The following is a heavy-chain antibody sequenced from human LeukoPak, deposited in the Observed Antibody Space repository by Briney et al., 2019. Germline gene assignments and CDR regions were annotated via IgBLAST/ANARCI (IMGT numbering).Heavy chain of an antibody. Sequence: GGSLRLPCAASGFTFSSYAMSWVRQAPGKGLEWVSAISGSGGSTYYADSVKGRFTISRDNSKNTLYLQMNSLRAEDTAVYYCARGLDSSGYYAPWGQGTLVTVSS. CDR1: GFTFSSYA. V-gene: IGHV3-23*01. CDR2: ISGSGGST. CDR3: ARGLDSSGYYAP. D-gene: IGHD3-22*01. J-gene: IGHJ5*02.